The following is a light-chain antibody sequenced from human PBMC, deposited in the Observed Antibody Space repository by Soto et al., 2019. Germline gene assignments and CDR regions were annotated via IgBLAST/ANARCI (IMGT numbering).Light chain of an antibody. CDR1: QSVSNY. J-gene: IGKJ3*01. V-gene: IGKV3-11*01. CDR2: DAS. Sequence: EIVMTQSPSTLSLSPGERATISCRASQSVSNYLAWYQQKPGQAPRLLIYDASNRAAGIPARFSGSGSGTDFTLTISSLEPEDFALYYCQQRSSWPRVTFGPGTKVDIK. CDR3: QQRSSWPRVT.